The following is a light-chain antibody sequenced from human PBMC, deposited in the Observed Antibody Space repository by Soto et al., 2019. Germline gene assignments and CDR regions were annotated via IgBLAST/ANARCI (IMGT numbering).Light chain of an antibody. CDR1: QSVSSN. V-gene: IGKV3-20*01. J-gene: IGKJ1*01. Sequence: ENVLTQSPCTLSLSPGERATLSCRASQSVSSNLAWYQQKPGQAPRLLIHSASSRATGIPDRFSASGTGTDFTLTISRLEPEDSAVYYCQQYSASPRTFGQGTKVDIK. CDR2: SAS. CDR3: QQYSASPRT.